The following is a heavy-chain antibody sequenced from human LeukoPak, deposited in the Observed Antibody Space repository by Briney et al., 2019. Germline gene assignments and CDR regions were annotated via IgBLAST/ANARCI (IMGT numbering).Heavy chain of an antibody. CDR3: STVTTDFDY. CDR1: GGSISSGDYY. CDR2: INHSGST. J-gene: IGHJ4*02. Sequence: SETLSLTCTVSGGSISSGDYYWSWIRQPPGKGLEWIGEINHSGSTNYNPSLKSRVTISVDTSKNQLSLKLSSVTAADTAVYYCSTVTTDFDYWGQGTLVTVSS. D-gene: IGHD4-17*01. V-gene: IGHV4-39*07.